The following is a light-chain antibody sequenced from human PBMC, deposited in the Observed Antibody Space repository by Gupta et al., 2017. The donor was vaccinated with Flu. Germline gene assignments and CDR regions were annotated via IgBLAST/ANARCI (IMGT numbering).Light chain of an antibody. J-gene: IGLJ3*02. CDR1: SPNIGAGYD. V-gene: IGLV1-40*01. CDR2: GNT. Sequence: QPVLTQPPSVSGPPGQRVTISCTGTSPNIGAGYDVHWYQKLPGTAPKLLVYGNTNRPSGVPDRFSGSKSVTSASLAITGLQAEDEADYYCHSYDSNLSGWVFGGGTRLTVL. CDR3: HSYDSNLSGWV.